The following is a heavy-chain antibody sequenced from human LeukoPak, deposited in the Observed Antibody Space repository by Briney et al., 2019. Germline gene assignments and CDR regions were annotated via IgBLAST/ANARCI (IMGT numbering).Heavy chain of an antibody. V-gene: IGHV3-43D*03. CDR1: GFTFDNYA. CDR3: AKDTGDGYNSGALDY. D-gene: IGHD5-24*01. CDR2: ISWDGGST. J-gene: IGHJ4*02. Sequence: GGSLRLSCAASGFTFDNYAMQWVRQAPGKVLEWVSLISWDGGSTYYADSVKGRFTISRDNSKNSLYLQMNSLRAEDTALYYCAKDTGDGYNSGALDYWGQGTLVTVSS.